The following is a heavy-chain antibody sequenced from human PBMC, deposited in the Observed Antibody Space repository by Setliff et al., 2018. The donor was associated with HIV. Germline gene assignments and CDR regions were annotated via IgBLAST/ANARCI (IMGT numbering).Heavy chain of an antibody. V-gene: IGHV3-21*01. Sequence: GGSLRLSCAASGFTFSSYSMNWVRQAPGKGLEWVSSISSSSSYIYYADSVKGRFTISRDNAKNSLYLQMNSLRAEDTAVYYCARGSMSQNAFDIWGQGTMVTVPS. CDR2: ISSSSSYI. CDR3: ARGSMSQNAFDI. CDR1: GFTFSSYS. J-gene: IGHJ3*02.